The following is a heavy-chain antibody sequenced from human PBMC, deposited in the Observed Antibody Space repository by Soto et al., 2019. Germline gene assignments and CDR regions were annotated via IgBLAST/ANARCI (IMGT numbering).Heavy chain of an antibody. V-gene: IGHV3-23*01. CDR2: ISGSGGST. J-gene: IGHJ6*02. CDR3: AKFSVVVLVPAAIRHYYGMDV. CDR1: GFTFSSYA. D-gene: IGHD2-2*01. Sequence: GGSLRISCAASGFTFSSYAMSSVRQAPGRGLEWVSAISGSGGSTYYADSVKGRFTISRDNSKNTLYLQMNSLRAEDTAVHYCAKFSVVVLVPAAIRHYYGMDVWGQGTTVTVSS.